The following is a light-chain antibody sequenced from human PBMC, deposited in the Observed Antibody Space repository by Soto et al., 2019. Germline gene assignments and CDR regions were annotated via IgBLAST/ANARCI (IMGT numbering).Light chain of an antibody. J-gene: IGKJ3*01. Sequence: DIQMTQSPSPLSASVGDRLTITCQASQDIGNHLNWHQHKVGKVPKLLIYDASNLQIGVPSRFSGSGSGTHFTFTISSLQPEDVATYYCQHYDSLPAITFGPGTKVDIK. CDR2: DAS. V-gene: IGKV1-33*01. CDR3: QHYDSLPAIT. CDR1: QDIGNH.